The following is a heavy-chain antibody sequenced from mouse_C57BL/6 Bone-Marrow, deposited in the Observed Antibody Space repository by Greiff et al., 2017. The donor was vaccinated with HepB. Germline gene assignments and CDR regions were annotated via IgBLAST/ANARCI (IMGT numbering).Heavy chain of an antibody. CDR3: ARWVTTVVEGAMDY. Sequence: QVQLKQPGAELVRPGSSVKLSCKASGYTFTSYWMDWVKQRPGQGLEWIGNIYPSDSETHYNQKFKDKATLTVNKSSSTAYMKLSSLTSEDSAVYYCARWVTTVVEGAMDYWGQGTSVTVSS. CDR1: GYTFTSYW. J-gene: IGHJ4*01. D-gene: IGHD1-1*01. CDR2: IYPSDSET. V-gene: IGHV1-61*01.